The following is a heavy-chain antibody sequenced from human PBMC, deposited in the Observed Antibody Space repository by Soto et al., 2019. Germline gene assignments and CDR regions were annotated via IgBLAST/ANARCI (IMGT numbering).Heavy chain of an antibody. CDR2: INPSGGST. Sequence: GASVKVSCKASGGTFSSYAISWVRQAPGQGLEWMGIINPSGGSTSYAQKFQGRVTMTRDTSTSTVYMELSSLRSEDTAVYYCARRYDFWSGTPIKGYYYGMDVWGQGTTVTVSS. V-gene: IGHV1-46*01. CDR3: ARRYDFWSGTPIKGYYYGMDV. J-gene: IGHJ6*02. D-gene: IGHD3-3*01. CDR1: GGTFSSYA.